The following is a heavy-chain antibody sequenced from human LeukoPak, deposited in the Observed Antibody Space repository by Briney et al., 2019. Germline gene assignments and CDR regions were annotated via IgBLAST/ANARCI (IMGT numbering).Heavy chain of an antibody. CDR3: AKDFGWARPYYYYYGMDV. V-gene: IGHV3-23*01. CDR2: ISGSGGST. D-gene: IGHD3-9*01. J-gene: IGHJ6*02. CDR1: GFTFSSYA. Sequence: GGSLRLSCAASGFTFSSYAMSWVRQAPGKGLEWVSAISGSGGSTYYADSVKGRFTISRDNSKNTLYLQMNSLRAEDTAVYYCAKDFGWARPYYYYYGMDVWGQGTTVTVSS.